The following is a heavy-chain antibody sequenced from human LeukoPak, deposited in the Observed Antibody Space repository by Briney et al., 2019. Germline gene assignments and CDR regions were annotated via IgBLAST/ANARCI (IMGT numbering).Heavy chain of an antibody. Sequence: GASVKVSCKASGYTFTGYCMHWVRQAPGQGLEWMGIFNPTYDIPIYAQTFEGRVTMTRDMSTSTVYMELSTLRSDDTAVYFCAKDPRNILTGDYDDFDIWGQGTMVIVSS. V-gene: IGHV1-46*01. CDR1: GYTFTGYC. D-gene: IGHD3-9*01. CDR3: AKDPRNILTGDYDDFDI. J-gene: IGHJ3*02. CDR2: FNPTYDIP.